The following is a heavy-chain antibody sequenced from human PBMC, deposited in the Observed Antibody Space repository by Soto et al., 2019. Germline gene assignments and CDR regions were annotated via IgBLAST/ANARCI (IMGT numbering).Heavy chain of an antibody. Sequence: PGESLKISCKGSGCSCTSYWIGWVLQMLRKGLEWMGIIYPGDSDTRYSPSFQGQVTISADKSISTAYLQWSSLKASDTAMYYCARHGRNGARGYYHSGMHGRAQGPTV. CDR2: IYPGDSDT. D-gene: IGHD6-6*01. CDR1: GCSCTSYW. CDR3: ARHGRNGARGYYHSGMHG. V-gene: IGHV5-51*01. J-gene: IGHJ6*02.